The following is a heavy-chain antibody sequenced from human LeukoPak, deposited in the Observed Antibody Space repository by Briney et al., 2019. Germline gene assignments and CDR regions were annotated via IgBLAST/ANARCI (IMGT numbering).Heavy chain of an antibody. CDR1: GGTFSSYA. J-gene: IGHJ4*02. CDR2: IIPIFGTA. V-gene: IGHV1-69*01. CDR3: ARSPSGSYDYSYYFDY. Sequence: GASMRVSCKASGGTFSSYAISWVRQAPGQGLEWMGGIIPIFGTANYAQKFQGRVTITADESTSTAYMELSSLRSEDTAVYYCARSPSGSYDYSYYFDYWGQGTLVTVSS. D-gene: IGHD1-26*01.